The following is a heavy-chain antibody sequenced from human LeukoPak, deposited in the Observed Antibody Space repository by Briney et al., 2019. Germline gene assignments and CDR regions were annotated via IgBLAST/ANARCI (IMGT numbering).Heavy chain of an antibody. CDR2: IYTSGST. J-gene: IGHJ6*03. D-gene: IGHD6-13*01. CDR3: ARDHGSSSWYDFYYYYYMDV. V-gene: IGHV4-30-4*07. CDR1: GGSISSGGYS. Sequence: SQTLSLTCAVSGGSISSGGYSWSWIRQPPGKGLEWIGYIYTSGSTNYNPSLKSRVTMSVDTSKNQFSLKLSSVTAADTAVYYCARDHGSSSWYDFYYYYYMDVWGKGTTVTISS.